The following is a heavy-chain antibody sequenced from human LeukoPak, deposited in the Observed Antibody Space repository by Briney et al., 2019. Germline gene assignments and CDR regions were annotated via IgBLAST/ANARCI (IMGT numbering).Heavy chain of an antibody. CDR3: ATIFDL. D-gene: IGHD1-14*01. CDR2: ISSSGSTI. V-gene: IGHV3-48*03. J-gene: IGHJ4*02. CDR1: GFTFSSYE. Sequence: GGSLRLSCAASGFTFSSYEMNWVRQAPGKGLEWVSYISSSGSTIYYADSVKGRFTISRDTAKNTVYLQMNSLRADDTAIYYCATIFDLWGQGTLVTVSS.